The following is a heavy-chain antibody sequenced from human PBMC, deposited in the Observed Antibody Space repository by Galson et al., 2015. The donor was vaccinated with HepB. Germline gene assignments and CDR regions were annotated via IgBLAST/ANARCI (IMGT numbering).Heavy chain of an antibody. Sequence: SLRLSCAASTFIFSSYSMNWVRQAPGKGLEWVSYISSSSTTIYYADSVKGRFTISRDNAKNSLYLQMNSLRAEDTAVYYCVILRGYDFKPLDYWGQGTLVTVSS. J-gene: IGHJ4*02. CDR1: TFIFSSYS. D-gene: IGHD3-3*01. CDR3: VILRGYDFKPLDY. V-gene: IGHV3-48*04. CDR2: ISSSSTTI.